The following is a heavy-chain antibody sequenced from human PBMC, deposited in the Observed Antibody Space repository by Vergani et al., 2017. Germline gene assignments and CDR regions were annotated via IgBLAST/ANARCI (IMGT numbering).Heavy chain of an antibody. D-gene: IGHD6-19*01. Sequence: QLQLQESGPGLVKPSETLSLTCAVYGGSFSGYYWSWIRQPQGKGLEWIGEINHSGSTNYNPSLKSRVTISVDTSKNQFSLKLSSVTAAATAVYYCARFPGYSSCWYEPFDYWGQGTLVTVSS. J-gene: IGHJ4*02. CDR2: INHSGST. CDR3: ARFPGYSSCWYEPFDY. CDR1: GGSFSGYY. V-gene: IGHV4-34*10.